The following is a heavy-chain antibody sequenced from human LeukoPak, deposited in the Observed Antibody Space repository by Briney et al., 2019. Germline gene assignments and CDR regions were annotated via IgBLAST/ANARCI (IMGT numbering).Heavy chain of an antibody. CDR2: IIPIFGTA. CDR3: ARDPQYYYDSSGYYP. V-gene: IGHV1-69*01. J-gene: IGHJ5*02. Sequence: ASVKVSCKASGGTFSSYAISWVRQAPGQGLEWMGGIIPIFGTANYAQKFQGRVTTTADESTSTAYMELSSLRSEDTAVYYCARDPQYYYDSSGYYPWGQGTLVTVSS. CDR1: GGTFSSYA. D-gene: IGHD3-22*01.